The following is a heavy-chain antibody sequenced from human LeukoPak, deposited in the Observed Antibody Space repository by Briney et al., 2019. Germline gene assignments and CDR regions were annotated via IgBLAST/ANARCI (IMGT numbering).Heavy chain of an antibody. V-gene: IGHV3-7*03. J-gene: IGHJ4*02. CDR1: GFTFSSYA. Sequence: GGSLRLSCAASGFTFSSYAMSWVRQAPGKGLEWVANIKEDGSKKNYVDSVKGRFTISRDNAKNSLYLQMTSLRAEDTAMYYCATPLDYRDSSGFHQGGDWGQGTLVTVSS. CDR2: IKEDGSKK. D-gene: IGHD3-22*01. CDR3: ATPLDYRDSSGFHQGGD.